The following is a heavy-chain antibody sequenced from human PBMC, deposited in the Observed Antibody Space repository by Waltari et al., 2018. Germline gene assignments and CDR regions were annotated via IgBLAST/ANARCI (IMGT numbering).Heavy chain of an antibody. Sequence: QVQLVQSGAEVKKPGSSVKVSCKASGGTFSSYAISWVRQAPGQGLEWMGGSIPIFGTANYAQKFQGRVTITADESTSTAYRELSSLRSEDTAVYYCARADIMITFGGVIAFDYWGQGTLVTVSS. CDR3: ARADIMITFGGVIAFDY. CDR2: SIPIFGTA. J-gene: IGHJ4*02. D-gene: IGHD3-16*02. V-gene: IGHV1-69*01. CDR1: GGTFSSYA.